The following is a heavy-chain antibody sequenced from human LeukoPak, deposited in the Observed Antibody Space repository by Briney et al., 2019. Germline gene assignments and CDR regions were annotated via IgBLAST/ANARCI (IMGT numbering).Heavy chain of an antibody. CDR1: GGSLTSYY. J-gene: IGHJ4*02. CDR3: ARVSAYGDYAGTLDY. V-gene: IGHV4-59*01. CDR2: TYYSGST. D-gene: IGHD4-17*01. Sequence: SETLSPTCTVSGGSLTSYYWSWIRQPPGKGLEWIGYTYYSGSTNYNPSLKSRLSISVDTSKNQFSLRLRSVTAADTAVYYCARVSAYGDYAGTLDYWGQGTLVTVSS.